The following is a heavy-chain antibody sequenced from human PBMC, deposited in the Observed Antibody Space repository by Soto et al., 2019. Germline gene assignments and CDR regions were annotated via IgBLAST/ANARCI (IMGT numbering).Heavy chain of an antibody. D-gene: IGHD6-19*01. CDR3: AREAVAGYDY. J-gene: IGHJ4*02. CDR1: GLTFSSYW. Sequence: WGSLKLSCAASGLTFSSYWMHWFRQAPGKGLVWVSRINSDGSSTSYADSVKGRFTISRDNAKNTLYLQMNSLRAEDTAVYYCAREAVAGYDYWGQGTLVTVYS. V-gene: IGHV3-74*01. CDR2: INSDGSST.